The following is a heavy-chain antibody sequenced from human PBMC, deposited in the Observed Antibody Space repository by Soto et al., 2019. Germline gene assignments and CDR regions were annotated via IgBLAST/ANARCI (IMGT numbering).Heavy chain of an antibody. J-gene: IGHJ6*02. CDR2: TLYRSSKWYN. CDR1: GDSVSTNIAA. CDR3: ARDAAPTLNYPHGMDV. Sequence: SQTHSLTCAISGDSVSTNIAAWSWIRQSPSRGLEWLGRTLYRSSKWYNEYAVSVKSRMTINPDTSKNQFSLQLNSVTPEDTAVYYCARDAAPTLNYPHGMDVWGQGT. D-gene: IGHD1-7*01. V-gene: IGHV6-1*01.